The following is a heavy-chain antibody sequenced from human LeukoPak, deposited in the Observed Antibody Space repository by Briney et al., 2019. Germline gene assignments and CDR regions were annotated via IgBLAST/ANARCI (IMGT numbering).Heavy chain of an antibody. V-gene: IGHV3-33*06. J-gene: IGHJ4*02. CDR3: AKEGYCSSTSCYNPPNSIHFDY. CDR1: GFTFSSYG. CDR2: IWYDGSNK. Sequence: PGRSLRLSCAASGFTFSSYGMHWVRQAPGKGLEWVAVIWYDGSNKYYADSVKGRFTISRDNSKNTLYLQMNSLRAEDTAVYYCAKEGYCSSTSCYNPPNSIHFDYWGQGTLVTVSS. D-gene: IGHD2-2*02.